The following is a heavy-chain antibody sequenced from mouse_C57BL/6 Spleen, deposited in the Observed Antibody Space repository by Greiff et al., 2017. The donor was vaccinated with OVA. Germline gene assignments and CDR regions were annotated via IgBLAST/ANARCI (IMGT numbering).Heavy chain of an antibody. D-gene: IGHD1-1*01. CDR1: GYTFTSYW. CDR2: IYPGSGST. J-gene: IGHJ4*01. Sequence: QVQLQQSGAELVKPGASVKMSCKASGYTFTSYWITWVKQRPGQGLEWIGDIYPGSGSTNYNEKFKSKATLTVDTSSSTAYMQLSSLTSEDSAVYYCARYPVGYAMDYWGQGTSVTVSS. CDR3: ARYPVGYAMDY. V-gene: IGHV1-55*01.